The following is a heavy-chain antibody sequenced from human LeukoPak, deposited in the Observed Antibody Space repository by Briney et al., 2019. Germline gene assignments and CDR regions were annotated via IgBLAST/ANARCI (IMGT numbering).Heavy chain of an antibody. CDR2: INHSGST. V-gene: IGHV4-34*01. CDR1: GGSFSGYY. J-gene: IGHJ4*02. Sequence: PSETLSLTCAVYGGSFSGYYWSWIRQPPGKGLEWIGEINHSGSTNYNPSLKSRATISVDTSKNQFSLKLSSVTAADTAVYYCARGLTGYSSGWYGVKYYFDYWGQGTLVTVSS. D-gene: IGHD6-19*01. CDR3: ARGLTGYSSGWYGVKYYFDY.